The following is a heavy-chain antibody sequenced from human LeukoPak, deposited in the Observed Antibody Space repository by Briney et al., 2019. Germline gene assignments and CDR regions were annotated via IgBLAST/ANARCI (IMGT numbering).Heavy chain of an antibody. J-gene: IGHJ4*02. D-gene: IGHD3-10*01. CDR2: IWYDGSNK. V-gene: IGHV3-33*08. CDR3: ARDPYGSGSHDFDY. CDR1: GXTFSSYA. Sequence: PGGSLRLSCAASGXTFSSYAVHWVRQAPGKGQEWVAVIWYDGSNKYYADSVKGRFTISRDNSKNTLYLQMNSLRAEDTAVYYCARDPYGSGSHDFDYWGQGTLVTVSS.